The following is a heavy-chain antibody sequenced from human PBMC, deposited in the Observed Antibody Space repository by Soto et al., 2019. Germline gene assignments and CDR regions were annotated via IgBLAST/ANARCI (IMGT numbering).Heavy chain of an antibody. V-gene: IGHV3-30*18. CDR3: VKLGGTDDYLPLDY. J-gene: IGHJ4*02. Sequence: QMQLVESGGGVVQPGRSLRLSCAASGFTFSIYGMHWVRQAPGKGLEWVAFMSYDGSNKFYADSVKGRFTISRDNSENTLYLQMNSLRAEDTAVYYCVKLGGTDDYLPLDYWGQGTLVTVSS. CDR2: MSYDGSNK. CDR1: GFTFSIYG. D-gene: IGHD4-17*01.